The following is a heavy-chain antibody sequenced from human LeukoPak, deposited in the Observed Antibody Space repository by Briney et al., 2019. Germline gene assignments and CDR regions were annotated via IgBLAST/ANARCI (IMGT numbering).Heavy chain of an antibody. Sequence: GGSLRLSCAASGFTFSSYAMTWVRRAPGKGLEWVSTIEVGGAITHYAASVKGRFAISRDTSRKILYLQMDSLRPEDTAVYYCAKPLGGSYLFDRWGQGTLVTVSS. CDR3: AKPLGGSYLFDR. V-gene: IGHV3-23*05. CDR2: IEVGGAIT. CDR1: GFTFSSYA. J-gene: IGHJ5*02. D-gene: IGHD1-26*01.